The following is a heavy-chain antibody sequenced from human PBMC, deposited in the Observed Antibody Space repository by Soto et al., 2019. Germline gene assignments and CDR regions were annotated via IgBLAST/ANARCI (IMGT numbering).Heavy chain of an antibody. J-gene: IGHJ4*02. CDR3: ARGGYYYDSSGYPAGGSDY. V-gene: IGHV4-59*01. CDR1: GGSISSYY. Sequence: QVQLQESGPGLVKPSETLSLTCTVSGGSISSYYWSWIRQPPGKGLEWIGYIYYSGSTNYNPSLKSRVTISVDTSKNQFSLKLSSVTAADTAVYYCARGGYYYDSSGYPAGGSDYWGQGTLVTVSS. D-gene: IGHD3-22*01. CDR2: IYYSGST.